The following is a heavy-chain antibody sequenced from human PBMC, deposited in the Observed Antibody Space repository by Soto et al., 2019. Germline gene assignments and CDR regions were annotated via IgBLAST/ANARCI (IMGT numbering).Heavy chain of an antibody. CDR1: GGSFSGYY. D-gene: IGHD3-10*01. V-gene: IGHV4-34*01. Sequence: QVQLQQWGAGLLKPSETLSLTCAVYGGSFSGYYWSWIRQPPGKGLEWIGEINHSGSTNYNPSLKSRVTISVDTSKNQFSLKLGSVTAADTAVYYCARNNRLWFGEYFFDWFDPWGQGTLVTVSS. CDR3: ARNNRLWFGEYFFDWFDP. CDR2: INHSGST. J-gene: IGHJ5*02.